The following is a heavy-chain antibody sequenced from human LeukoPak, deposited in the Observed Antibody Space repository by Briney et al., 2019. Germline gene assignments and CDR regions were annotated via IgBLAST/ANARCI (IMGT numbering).Heavy chain of an antibody. CDR2: SIPIIDTA. CDR1: GYTFTISG. CDR3: ARDIFTTAPNNYYGSGKALSRGFLDAFDI. D-gene: IGHD3-10*01. V-gene: IGHV1-69*01. J-gene: IGHJ3*02. Sequence: SVTLSFKCSGYTFTISGISWVRDAPGQGPEWMGGSIPIIDTANYAQNYQGRVTITADESTSTAYMELSSLRSEDTAVYYCARDIFTTAPNNYYGSGKALSRGFLDAFDIWGQGTMVTVSS.